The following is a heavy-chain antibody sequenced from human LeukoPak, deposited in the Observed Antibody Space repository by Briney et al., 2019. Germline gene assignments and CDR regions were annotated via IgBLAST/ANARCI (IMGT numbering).Heavy chain of an antibody. Sequence: GASVKVSCKASGYTFTGYYVHWVRQAPGQGLEWMGWINPNSGGTNYAQKFQGWVTMTRDTSISTAYMELSRLISDDTAVYYCAVETAETYGMDVWGQGTTVTVSS. CDR1: GYTFTGYY. J-gene: IGHJ6*02. V-gene: IGHV1-2*04. CDR3: AVETAETYGMDV. D-gene: IGHD2-21*02. CDR2: INPNSGGT.